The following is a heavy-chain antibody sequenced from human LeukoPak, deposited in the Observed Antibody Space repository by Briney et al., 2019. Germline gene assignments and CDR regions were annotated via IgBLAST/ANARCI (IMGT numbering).Heavy chain of an antibody. CDR3: ARDDGSGTFDY. V-gene: IGHV4-59*01. CDR2: IYYSGST. D-gene: IGHD6-19*01. J-gene: IGHJ4*02. Sequence: PSETLSLTCTVSGGSISSYYWSWIRQPPGKGLEWIGYIYYSGSTNYNPSLKSRVTISVDTSKNQFSLKLSSVTAADTVVYYCARDDGSGTFDYWGQGSLVSVSS. CDR1: GGSISSYY.